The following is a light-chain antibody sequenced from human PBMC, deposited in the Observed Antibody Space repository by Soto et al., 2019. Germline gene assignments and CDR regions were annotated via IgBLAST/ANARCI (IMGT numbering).Light chain of an antibody. CDR1: NSDLGGSNY. Sequence: QSALTQPASVSGSPGQSITISCTGTNSDLGGSNYVSWYQQHPGKAPKLMIYDLNSRPSGVSNRFSGSKSGNTASLTISGLQAEDEAHYHCSSYTSSSTAIFGGGTKVTVL. CDR3: SSYTSSSTAI. V-gene: IGLV2-14*03. J-gene: IGLJ2*01. CDR2: DLN.